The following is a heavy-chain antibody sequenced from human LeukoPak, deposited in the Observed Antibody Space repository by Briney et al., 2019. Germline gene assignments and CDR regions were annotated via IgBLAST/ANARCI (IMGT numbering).Heavy chain of an antibody. D-gene: IGHD3-22*01. CDR2: IKQDRSEK. J-gene: IGHJ3*02. CDR3: AKDGSPLIVVVPDAFDI. Sequence: GGSLRLSCAASGFTFTNYWMSWVRQAPGKGLELVANIKQDRSEKYYVDSVKGRFTISRDNSKNTLYLQMNSLRAEDTAVYYCAKDGSPLIVVVPDAFDIWGQGTMVTVSS. V-gene: IGHV3-7*03. CDR1: GFTFTNYW.